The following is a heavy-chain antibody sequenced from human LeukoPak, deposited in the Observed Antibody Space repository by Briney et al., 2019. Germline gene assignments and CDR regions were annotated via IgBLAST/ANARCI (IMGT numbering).Heavy chain of an antibody. CDR1: RHTVIGCA. J-gene: IGHJ5*02. CDR3: AKVGNLSSTHCYARQFDP. Sequence: GGSLTLSCLACRHTVIGCAMMWVRQAPGKGLEWVSTISGSGGTPYYADSVRGRFTISRDNSKNTLYLQMNSLRAEDTGVYYWAKVGNLSSTHCYARQFDPWGQGTLVTVSS. V-gene: IGHV3-23*01. CDR2: ISGSGGTP. D-gene: IGHD2-2*01.